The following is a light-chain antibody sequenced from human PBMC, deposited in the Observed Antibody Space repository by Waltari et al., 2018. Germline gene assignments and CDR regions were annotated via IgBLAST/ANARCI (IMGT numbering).Light chain of an antibody. CDR3: QQYGNSPYT. CDR2: GTS. Sequence: EIVLTQSPGTPSLSTRQRANLPCRAGQSLSRNLLAWFQQRPGQAPRLLIYGTSRRAPGIPDRFSGSGSETDFTLIISRLEAEDSAIYYCQQYGNSPYTFCQGTKL. J-gene: IGKJ2*01. V-gene: IGKV3-20*01. CDR1: QSLSRNL.